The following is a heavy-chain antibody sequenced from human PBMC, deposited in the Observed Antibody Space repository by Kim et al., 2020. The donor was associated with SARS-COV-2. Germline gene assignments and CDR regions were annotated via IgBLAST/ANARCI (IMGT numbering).Heavy chain of an antibody. CDR1: GGSISSDGYY. CDR2: IKYTGST. CDR3: ARLVDGTVGDQE. V-gene: IGHV4-31*03. D-gene: IGHD1-26*01. Sequence: SETLSLTCTVSGGSISSDGYYWSWIRQHPGKGLEWLGYIKYTGSTYYNPSLQSRVTISVDTSKNHFSLKLSSVTAADTAMYYCARLVDGTVGDQEWGQGTLVTVSS. J-gene: IGHJ4*02.